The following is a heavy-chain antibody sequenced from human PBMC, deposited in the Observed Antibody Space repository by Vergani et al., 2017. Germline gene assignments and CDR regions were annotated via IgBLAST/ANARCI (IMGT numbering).Heavy chain of an antibody. D-gene: IGHD4-17*01. V-gene: IGHV3-23*04. CDR2: ISGSGGST. J-gene: IGHJ5*02. CDR1: GFTFSSYA. CDR3: AKDHESDYPQRGWFDP. Sequence: EVQLVESGGGLVQPGGSLRLSCAASGFTFSSYAMSWVRQAPGKGLEWVSAISGSGGSTYYADSVKGRFTISRDNSKNKLYLQMNSLRAEDTAVYYCAKDHESDYPQRGWFDPWGQGTLVTVSS.